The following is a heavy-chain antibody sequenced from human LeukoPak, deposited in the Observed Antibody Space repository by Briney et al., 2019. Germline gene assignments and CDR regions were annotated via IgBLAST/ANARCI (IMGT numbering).Heavy chain of an antibody. CDR1: GGSFSGYY. D-gene: IGHD3-22*01. CDR3: ARGPHTGVNYYDSSGYYYYFDY. Sequence: PSETLSLTCAVYGGSFSGYYWSWIRQPPGKGLEWIGEINHSGSTNYNPSLKSRVTISVDTSKNQFSLKLSSVTAADTAVYYCARGPHTGVNYYDSSGYYYYFDYWGQGTLVTVSS. V-gene: IGHV4-34*01. J-gene: IGHJ4*02. CDR2: INHSGST.